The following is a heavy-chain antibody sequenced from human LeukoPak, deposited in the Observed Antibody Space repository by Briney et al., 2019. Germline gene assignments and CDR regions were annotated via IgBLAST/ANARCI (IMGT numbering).Heavy chain of an antibody. V-gene: IGHV4-39*07. CDR3: ASVGVTMGY. J-gene: IGHJ4*02. Sequence: SETLSLTCTVSGGSISSSSYYWGWIRQPPGKGLEWIGSIYYSGSTYYNPSLKSRVTISVDTSKNQFSLKLSSVTAADTAVYYCASVGVTMGYWGQGTLVTVSS. CDR2: IYYSGST. CDR1: GGSISSSSYY. D-gene: IGHD1-26*01.